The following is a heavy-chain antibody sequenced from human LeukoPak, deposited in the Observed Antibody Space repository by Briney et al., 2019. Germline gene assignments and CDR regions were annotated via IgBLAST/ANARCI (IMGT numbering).Heavy chain of an antibody. D-gene: IGHD3-10*01. CDR2: INHSGST. Sequence: PSETLSLTCAVYGGSFSGYYWSWIRQPPGKGLEWIGEINHSGSTNYNPSLKSRVTISVDTSKNRFSLKLSSVTAADTAVYYCAREQWFGEFKFDYWGQGTLVTVSS. J-gene: IGHJ4*02. CDR1: GGSFSGYY. CDR3: AREQWFGEFKFDY. V-gene: IGHV4-34*01.